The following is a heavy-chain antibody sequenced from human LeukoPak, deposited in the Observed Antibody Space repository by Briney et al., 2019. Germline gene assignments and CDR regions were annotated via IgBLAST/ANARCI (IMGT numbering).Heavy chain of an antibody. D-gene: IGHD6-6*01. V-gene: IGHV4-38-2*02. J-gene: IGHJ5*02. Sequence: SETLSLTCAVSGYSISSGYYWGWIRQPPGKGLEWIGSIYHSGSTYYNPSLKSRVTISVDTSKNQFSLKLSSVTAADTAVYYCARDGLASSSLFSRFDPWGQGTLVTVSS. CDR2: IYHSGST. CDR3: ARDGLASSSLFSRFDP. CDR1: GYSISSGYY.